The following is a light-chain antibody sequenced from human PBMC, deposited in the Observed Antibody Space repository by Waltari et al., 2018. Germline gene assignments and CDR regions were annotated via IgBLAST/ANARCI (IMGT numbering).Light chain of an antibody. V-gene: IGKV3-20*01. Sequence: EIVLTQSPGTLSLSPGERATLPCRASQSVSTSYLAWYQQKPGQAPRLLMYAASSRATGIPDRYSGSGSGTDFTLTISRLEPEDFAVYYCQQYGSSPYTFGQGTKLEIK. J-gene: IGKJ2*01. CDR2: AAS. CDR1: QSVSTSY. CDR3: QQYGSSPYT.